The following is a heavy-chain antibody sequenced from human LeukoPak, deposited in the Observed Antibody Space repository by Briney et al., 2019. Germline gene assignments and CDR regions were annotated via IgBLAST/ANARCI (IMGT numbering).Heavy chain of an antibody. J-gene: IGHJ6*02. CDR1: GYSFTSYG. CDR3: ARDELAHDGMDV. CDR2: ISAYSGNT. Sequence: ASVKVSCKASGYSFTSYGISWVRQPPGQGLEWMGWISAYSGNTKYAQKLQGRVTMTTDTSTSTAYMELRSLRSDDTAVYYCARDELAHDGMDVWGQGTTVTVSS. V-gene: IGHV1-18*01. D-gene: IGHD3-10*01.